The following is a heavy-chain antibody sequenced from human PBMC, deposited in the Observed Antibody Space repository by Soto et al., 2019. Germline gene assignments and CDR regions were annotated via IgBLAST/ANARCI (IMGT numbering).Heavy chain of an antibody. Sequence: PGGSLRLSCAASGFTFSSYGMHWVRQAPGKGLEWVAVIWYDGSNKYYADSVKGRFTISRDNSKNTLYLQMNSLRAEDTAVYYCARALSRSYGPDYWGQGTLVTVSS. V-gene: IGHV3-33*01. D-gene: IGHD5-18*01. CDR3: ARALSRSYGPDY. CDR2: IWYDGSNK. CDR1: GFTFSSYG. J-gene: IGHJ4*02.